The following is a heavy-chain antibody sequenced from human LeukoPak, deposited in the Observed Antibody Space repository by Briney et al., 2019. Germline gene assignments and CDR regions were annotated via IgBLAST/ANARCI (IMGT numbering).Heavy chain of an antibody. Sequence: GSLLLYCAASGFPFSSYWMSGGRQAPGKGLEGVDNIKQDGSEKYDVDSVRGRFTISRDNAKNSLSLQMNSLRAEDTAVYYCADLGITMIGGVWGKGTTVTISS. D-gene: IGHD3-10*02. J-gene: IGHJ6*04. CDR3: ADLGITMIGGV. CDR1: GFPFSSYW. V-gene: IGHV3-7*01. CDR2: IKQDGSEK.